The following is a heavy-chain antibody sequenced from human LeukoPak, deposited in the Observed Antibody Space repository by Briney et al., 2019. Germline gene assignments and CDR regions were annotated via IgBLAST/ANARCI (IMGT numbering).Heavy chain of an antibody. CDR3: ATGIAARQPFDY. V-gene: IGHV1-24*01. CDR1: GYTLTELS. CDR2: FDPEDGET. D-gene: IGHD6-6*01. J-gene: IGHJ4*02. Sequence: ASVEVSCKVSGYTLTELSMHWVRQAPGKGLEWMGGFDPEDGETIYAQKFQGRVTMTEDTSTDTAYMELGSLRSEDTAVYYCATGIAARQPFDYWGQGTLVTASS.